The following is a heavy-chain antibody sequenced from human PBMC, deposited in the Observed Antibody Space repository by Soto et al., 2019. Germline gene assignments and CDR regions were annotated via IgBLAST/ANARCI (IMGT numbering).Heavy chain of an antibody. Sequence: GGSLRLSCAASGFTFSSYAMSWVRQAPGKGLEWVSAISGSGGSTYYADSVKGRFTISRDNSKNTLYLQMNSLRAEDTAVYYCAKDTQDYDFWSGYSDWGQGTLVTVSS. D-gene: IGHD3-3*01. J-gene: IGHJ4*02. CDR1: GFTFSSYA. V-gene: IGHV3-23*01. CDR3: AKDTQDYDFWSGYSD. CDR2: ISGSGGST.